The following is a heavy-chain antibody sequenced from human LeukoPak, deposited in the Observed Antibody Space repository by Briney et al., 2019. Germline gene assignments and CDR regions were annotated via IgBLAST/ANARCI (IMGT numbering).Heavy chain of an antibody. CDR3: ARVRYGWGNSPGDGFDV. V-gene: IGHV3-74*01. CDR2: INSDGSTT. D-gene: IGHD3-10*01. CDR1: GFSFRIYW. Sequence: QAGGSLRLSCAASGFSFRIYWMHWVRQAPGKGLVWVARINSDGSTTTYADFVKGRFTISRDNAKNTLYVQMNGLRVEDTAVYYCARVRYGWGNSPGDGFDVWGQGTMVTVSS. J-gene: IGHJ3*01.